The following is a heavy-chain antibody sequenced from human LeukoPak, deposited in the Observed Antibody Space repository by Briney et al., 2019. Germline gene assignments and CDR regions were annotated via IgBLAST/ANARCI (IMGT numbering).Heavy chain of an antibody. CDR2: TYYRSKWYT. Sequence: SQTLSLTCAISGDSFSSNSAAWNWIRQSPSRGLEWLGRTYYRSKWYTYYAASVKSRIAINRDTSKNQFSLQLISVTPEDTAVYYCARSTGPIDYWGQGTLVTVSS. CDR1: GDSFSSNSAA. J-gene: IGHJ4*02. V-gene: IGHV6-1*01. D-gene: IGHD1-1*01. CDR3: ARSTGPIDY.